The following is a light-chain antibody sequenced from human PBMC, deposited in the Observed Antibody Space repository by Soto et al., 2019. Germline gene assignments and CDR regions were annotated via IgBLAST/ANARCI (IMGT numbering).Light chain of an antibody. J-gene: IGKJ1*01. CDR3: QQYGSSPRT. CDR2: GAS. CDR1: QSVSSSY. Sequence: EIVLTQSQGTLSLSPGERATLSCRASQSVSSSYLAWYQQKPGQAPRFLIYGASSRATGIPDRFSGSGSGTDCTLTISRLEPEDFAVYYFQQYGSSPRTFGQGTKVEIK. V-gene: IGKV3-20*01.